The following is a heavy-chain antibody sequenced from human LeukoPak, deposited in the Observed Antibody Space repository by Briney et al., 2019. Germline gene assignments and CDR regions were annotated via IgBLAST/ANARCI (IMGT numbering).Heavy chain of an antibody. Sequence: GGSLRLSCAASGFSFGDDAMQWVRQGPGRDLEWASGITGNSGARAYAESVRGRFTISRDNAKNSLYLQMNCLRAEDTAFYYCARRSGWFAFDIWGQGTMVTVSS. J-gene: IGHJ3*02. CDR1: GFSFGDDA. CDR2: ITGNSGAR. D-gene: IGHD3-3*01. CDR3: ARRSGWFAFDI. V-gene: IGHV3-9*01.